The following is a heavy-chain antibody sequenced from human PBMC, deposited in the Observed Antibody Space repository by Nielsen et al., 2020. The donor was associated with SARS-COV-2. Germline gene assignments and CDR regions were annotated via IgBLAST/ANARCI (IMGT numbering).Heavy chain of an antibody. CDR2: ISHSGNYM. CDR3: ARTGRNMVNYYGMDV. CDR1: GFTFSDYY. V-gene: IGHV3-11*03. J-gene: IGHJ6*02. Sequence: GESLKISCAASGFTFSDYYMSWIRQAPGMGLEWVSYISHSGNYMIYADSVKGRLTISRDNARNSVYLQMNSLGAEDTAVYYCARTGRNMVNYYGMDVWGQGTTVTVSS. D-gene: IGHD5-18*01.